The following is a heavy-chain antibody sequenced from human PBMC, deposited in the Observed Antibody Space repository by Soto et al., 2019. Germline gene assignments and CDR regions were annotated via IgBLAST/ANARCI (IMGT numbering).Heavy chain of an antibody. CDR3: AMGLSGYHVGNWFEP. V-gene: IGHV3-30*03. CDR1: GFTFSSYG. Sequence: PGGSLRLACAACGFTFSSYGMHWVRQAPGKGLEWVAVISYDGSTKYYADSVKGRFTISRDNSKNTLYLQMNSLRAEDTAVYYCAMGLSGYHVGNWFEPWCQGTLVTVSS. D-gene: IGHD3-22*01. J-gene: IGHJ5*02. CDR2: ISYDGSTK.